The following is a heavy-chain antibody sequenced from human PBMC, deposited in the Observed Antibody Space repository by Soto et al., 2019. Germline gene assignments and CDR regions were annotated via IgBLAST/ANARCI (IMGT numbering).Heavy chain of an antibody. CDR3: ATVFEH. Sequence: VPPVESGGGSVQPGGSLRLSCVASGITFSGFWMHWVRQVPGKGLVWVARVDSAGSGTSYADSVKGRFTISRDNAKNTLSLQMDSLRVEDTAVYYCATVFEHWGQGIPVTVSS. CDR2: VDSAGSGT. J-gene: IGHJ4*02. CDR1: GITFSGFW. V-gene: IGHV3-74*01.